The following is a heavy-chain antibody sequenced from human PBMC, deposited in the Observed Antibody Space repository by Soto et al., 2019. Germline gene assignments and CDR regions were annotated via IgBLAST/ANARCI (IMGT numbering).Heavy chain of an antibody. V-gene: IGHV3-30-3*01. J-gene: IGHJ4*02. CDR3: ARDGDYGGQQPFRY. CDR1: GFTFSSYA. D-gene: IGHD4-17*01. Sequence: QVQLVESGGGVVQPGRSLRLSCAASGFTFSSYAMHWVRQAPGKGLEWVAVISYDGSNKYYADSVKGRFTISRDNSKNTLYLQMNSLRAEDTAVYYCARDGDYGGQQPFRYWGQGTLVTVSS. CDR2: ISYDGSNK.